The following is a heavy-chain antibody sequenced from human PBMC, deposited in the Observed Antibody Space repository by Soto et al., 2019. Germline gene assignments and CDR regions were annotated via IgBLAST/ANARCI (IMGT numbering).Heavy chain of an antibody. V-gene: IGHV3-30*18. CDR1: GFTFSSYG. CDR2: ISYDGSNK. J-gene: IGHJ3*02. D-gene: IGHD6-19*01. Sequence: PGGSLRLSCAASGFTFSSYGMHWGRQAPGKGLEWVAVISYDGSNKYYADSVKGRFTISRDNSKNTLYLQMNSLRAEDTAVYYCAKGHSGWYGDDAFDIWGQGTMVTVSS. CDR3: AKGHSGWYGDDAFDI.